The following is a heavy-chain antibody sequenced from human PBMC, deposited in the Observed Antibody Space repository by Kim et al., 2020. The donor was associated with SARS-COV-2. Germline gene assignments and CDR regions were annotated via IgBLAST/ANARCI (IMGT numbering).Heavy chain of an antibody. CDR2: IPGSGGTT. V-gene: IGHV3-23*01. CDR1: GFTFTAYA. Sequence: GGSLRLSCAASGFTFTAYAMTWVRQAPGKGLEWVCAIPGSGGTTYYADPVKGRFTISRDNIKNTLYLQMNSLRAEDTATYYCAKDIAAAMNHYYYGMEVWGQGTTVTVSS. D-gene: IGHD2-2*01. J-gene: IGHJ6*02. CDR3: AKDIAAAMNHYYYGMEV.